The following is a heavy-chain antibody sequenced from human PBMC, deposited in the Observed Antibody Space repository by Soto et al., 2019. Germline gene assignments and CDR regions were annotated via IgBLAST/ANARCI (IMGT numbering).Heavy chain of an antibody. CDR2: ISYDGDNK. CDR3: ARGTTTSAFSAMDV. Sequence: QVQLVDSGGGVVQPGRSLRLSCAAYGFTFSYHALNWVRQAPGKGLEWVAVISYDGDNKYIAESVKGRFTISRDNSKNTVSLQMNSLRAEDTAMYFCARGTTTSAFSAMDVWGQGTTVTVSS. D-gene: IGHD1-1*01. V-gene: IGHV3-30-3*01. CDR1: GFTFSYHA. J-gene: IGHJ6*02.